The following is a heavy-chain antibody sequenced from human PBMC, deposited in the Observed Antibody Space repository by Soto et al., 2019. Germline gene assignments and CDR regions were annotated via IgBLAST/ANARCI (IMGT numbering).Heavy chain of an antibody. D-gene: IGHD3-10*01. CDR1: GGSFSGYY. CDR2: INHSGST. J-gene: IGHJ6*02. CDR3: ARHYYYGSGSYYRLYYYYGMDV. V-gene: IGHV4-34*01. Sequence: ETLSLTCAVYGGSFSGYYWSWIRQPPGKGLEWIGEINHSGSTNYNPSLKSRVTISVDTSKNQFSLKLSSVTAADTAVYYCARHYYYGSGSYYRLYYYYGMDVWGQGTTVTVSS.